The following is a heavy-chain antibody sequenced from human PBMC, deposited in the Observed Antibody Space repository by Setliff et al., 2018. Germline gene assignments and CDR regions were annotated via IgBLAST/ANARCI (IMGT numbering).Heavy chain of an antibody. CDR2: ISGSGGST. V-gene: IGHV3-23*01. CDR3: TTSISEDYDYGDSSGYDH. Sequence: PGGSLRLSCVASGLSFSSYAINWVRQAPGKGLEWVSVISGSGGSTYYADSVKGRFTISRDNSKNTLYLQMNSLKTEDTAVYYCTTSISEDYDYGDSSGYDHWGQGTLVTVSS. CDR1: GLSFSSYA. D-gene: IGHD3-22*01. J-gene: IGHJ4*02.